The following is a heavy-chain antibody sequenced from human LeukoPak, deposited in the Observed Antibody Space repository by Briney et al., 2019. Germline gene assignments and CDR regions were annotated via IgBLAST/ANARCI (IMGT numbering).Heavy chain of an antibody. J-gene: IGHJ4*02. CDR2: ISWNSGSI. Sequence: GGSLRLSCAASGFTFDDYAMHWVRQAPGKGLEWVSGISWNSGSIGYADSVKGRFTISRDNAKNSLYLQMNSLRAEDTALYYCAKDKGPTVTSTQGFDYWGQGTLVTVSS. V-gene: IGHV3-9*01. CDR1: GFTFDDYA. D-gene: IGHD4-17*01. CDR3: AKDKGPTVTSTQGFDY.